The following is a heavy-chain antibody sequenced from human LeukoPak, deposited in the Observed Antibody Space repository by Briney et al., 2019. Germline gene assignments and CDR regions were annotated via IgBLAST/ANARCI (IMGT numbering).Heavy chain of an antibody. D-gene: IGHD3-22*01. CDR2: IWHDGSNK. CDR1: GFTFSSYG. J-gene: IGHJ4*02. V-gene: IGHV3-33*01. Sequence: GGSLRLSCAASGFTFSSYGIHWVRQAPGKGLEWVALIWHDGSNKYYADSVKGRFIISRDNSKNTLYLQMNSLRAEDTAVYYCARAHLGDSSGYYYDPQDFDYWGQGTLVTVSS. CDR3: ARAHLGDSSGYYYDPQDFDY.